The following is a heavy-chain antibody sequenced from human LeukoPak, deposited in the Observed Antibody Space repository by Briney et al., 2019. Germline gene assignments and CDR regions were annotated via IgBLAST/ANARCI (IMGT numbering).Heavy chain of an antibody. Sequence: GGSLGLSCPASGFPFSSYAMSWVRQPQGKGLEGVSGISGSDGSTNYADSVKGRFTISRENSKNTLYLQMNSLRAEDTAVYYCAELGITMIGGVWGKGTTVTISS. CDR2: ISGSDGST. V-gene: IGHV3-23*01. D-gene: IGHD3-10*02. CDR1: GFPFSSYA. J-gene: IGHJ6*04. CDR3: AELGITMIGGV.